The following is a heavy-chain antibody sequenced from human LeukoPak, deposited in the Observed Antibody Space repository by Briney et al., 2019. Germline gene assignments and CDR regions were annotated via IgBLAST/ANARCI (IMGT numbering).Heavy chain of an antibody. CDR2: INPNSGGT. V-gene: IGHV1-2*02. D-gene: IGHD6-13*01. Sequence: GASVKVSCKASGYTFTGYYMHWVRQAPGQGLEWMGWINPNSGGTNYAQKFQGRVTMTRDTSISTAYMELSRLRSDDTAVYYCARSVRAAADLYYYYMDVWGKGTTVTVSS. CDR1: GYTFTGYY. CDR3: ARSVRAAADLYYYYMDV. J-gene: IGHJ6*03.